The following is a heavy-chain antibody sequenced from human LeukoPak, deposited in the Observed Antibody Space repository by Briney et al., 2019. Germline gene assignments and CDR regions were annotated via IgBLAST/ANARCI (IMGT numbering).Heavy chain of an antibody. V-gene: IGHV3-30*02. CDR1: GSTFSSYG. D-gene: IGHD6-13*01. CDR3: AKDSSSWYLGWYFDL. CDR2: IRYDGSNK. Sequence: GGSLRLSCAASGSTFSSYGMHWVRQAPGKGLEWVAFIRYDGSNKYYADSVKGRFTISRDNSKNTLYLQMNSLRAEDTAVYYCAKDSSSWYLGWYFDLWGRGTLVTVSS. J-gene: IGHJ2*01.